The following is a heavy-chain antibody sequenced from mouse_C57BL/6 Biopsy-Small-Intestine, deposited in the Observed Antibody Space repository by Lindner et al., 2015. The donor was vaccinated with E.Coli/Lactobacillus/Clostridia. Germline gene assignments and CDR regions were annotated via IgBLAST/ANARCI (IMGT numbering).Heavy chain of an antibody. J-gene: IGHJ4*01. V-gene: IGHV1-82*01. CDR1: GYTFTSYT. CDR2: IYPEDGDT. Sequence: VQLQESGAELARPGASVKMSCKASGYTFTSYTTHWVKQRPGKGLEWIGRIYPEDGDTNYNGKFKGKATLTADKSSSTAYMQLNSLTSEDSAVYFCARNPHYYAMDYWSQGTSVTVSS. CDR3: ARNPHYYAMDY.